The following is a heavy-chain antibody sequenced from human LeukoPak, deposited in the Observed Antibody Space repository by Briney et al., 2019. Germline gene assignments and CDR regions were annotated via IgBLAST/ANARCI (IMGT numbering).Heavy chain of an antibody. CDR3: ARGTVIFDY. V-gene: IGHV4-59*01. J-gene: IGHJ4*02. CDR1: GGSISSYY. CDR2: TYYSGST. D-gene: IGHD4-17*01. Sequence: SETLSLTCTVSGGSISSYYWSWIRQPPGKGLEWIGYTYYSGSTNYNPSLKSRVTISVDTSKNQFSLKLSSVTAADTAVYYCARGTVIFDYWGQGTLVTVSS.